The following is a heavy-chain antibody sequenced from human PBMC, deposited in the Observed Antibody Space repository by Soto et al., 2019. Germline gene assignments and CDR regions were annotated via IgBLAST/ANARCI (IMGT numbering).Heavy chain of an antibody. D-gene: IGHD1-26*01. CDR2: INSDGSRT. CDR1: GFTFSTYY. Sequence: EVQLVESGGGLGQPGGSLRLSCAASGFTFSTYYMHWVRQAPGKGLVWVSRINSDGSRTNYADSVKGRFTTFRDNAKNTLYLQLNSLTAEDGAVYYGPTVATGSYDWSDPWGQGPLVTVSS. V-gene: IGHV3-74*01. CDR3: PTVATGSYDWSDP. J-gene: IGHJ5*02.